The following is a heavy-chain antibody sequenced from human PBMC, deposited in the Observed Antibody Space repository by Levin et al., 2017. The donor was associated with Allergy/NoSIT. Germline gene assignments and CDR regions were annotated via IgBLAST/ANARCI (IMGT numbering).Heavy chain of an antibody. Sequence: SCAASGFTFSNAWMSWVRQAPGKGLEWVGRIKSKSDGGTTEDAASVKGRLTISRDDSKNTLYLQMNSLKAEDTGVYCCTTTIRWSPVDLDYWGQGTLVTVSS. D-gene: IGHD4-23*01. CDR2: IKSKSDGGTT. J-gene: IGHJ4*02. CDR1: GFTFSNAW. CDR3: TTTIRWSPVDLDY. V-gene: IGHV3-15*01.